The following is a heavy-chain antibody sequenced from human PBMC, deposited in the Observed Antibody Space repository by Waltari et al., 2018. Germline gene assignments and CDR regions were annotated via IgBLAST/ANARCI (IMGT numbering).Heavy chain of an antibody. CDR3: ARRLVVGTRFDY. J-gene: IGHJ4*02. D-gene: IGHD2-15*01. Sequence: QLQLQESGPGLVKPSETLSLTCTVSGGSISSSSYYWGWIRQPPGKGLEWIGRIYYSGSTYYNPSLKSRVTISVDTSKNQFSLKLSSVTAADTAVYYCARRLVVGTRFDYWGQGTLVTVSS. CDR2: IYYSGST. CDR1: GGSISSSSYY. V-gene: IGHV4-39*07.